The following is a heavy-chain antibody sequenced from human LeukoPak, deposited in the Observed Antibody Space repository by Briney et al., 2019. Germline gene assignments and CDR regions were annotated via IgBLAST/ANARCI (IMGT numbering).Heavy chain of an antibody. J-gene: IGHJ4*02. CDR2: IYSSGNT. Sequence: PSETLSLTCTVSGGSISTYYWSWIRQPAGKGLEWIGRIYSSGNTIYNPSLKSRVTMSLDTSKNQFSLKLSSVTAADTAVYYCARDVSSYGLDYWGQGTLVTVSS. CDR1: GGSISTYY. V-gene: IGHV4-4*07. CDR3: ARDVSSYGLDY. D-gene: IGHD5-18*01.